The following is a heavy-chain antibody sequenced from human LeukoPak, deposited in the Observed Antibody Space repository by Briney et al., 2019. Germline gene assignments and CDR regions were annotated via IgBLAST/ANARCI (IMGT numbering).Heavy chain of an antibody. CDR1: GYSCTSYW. CDR3: ARRYYDILTGYYLLDY. Sequence: GESLKIFCRGAGYSCTSYWIGWVRQMPGKGLEWMGIIYPGGSDTRYSPSFQGQVTISADKSISTAYLQWSSLKASDTAMYYCARRYYDILTGYYLLDYWGQGTLVSVSS. CDR2: IYPGGSDT. V-gene: IGHV5-51*01. D-gene: IGHD3-9*01. J-gene: IGHJ4*02.